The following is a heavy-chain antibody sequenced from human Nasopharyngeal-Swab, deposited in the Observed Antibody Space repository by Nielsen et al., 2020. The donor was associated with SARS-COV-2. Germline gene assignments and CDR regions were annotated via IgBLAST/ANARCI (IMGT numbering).Heavy chain of an antibody. CDR2: IKQDGSEK. CDR3: ARSYYGAYYYGMDV. CDR1: GFTFSSYW. D-gene: IGHD4-17*01. J-gene: IGHJ6*02. V-gene: IGHV3-7*04. Sequence: GGSLRLSCAASGFTFSSYWMSWVRQAPGKGLEWVANIKQDGSEKYYVDSVKGRFTISRDNAKSSLYLQMNSLRAEDTAVYYCARSYYGAYYYGMDVWGQGTTVTVSS.